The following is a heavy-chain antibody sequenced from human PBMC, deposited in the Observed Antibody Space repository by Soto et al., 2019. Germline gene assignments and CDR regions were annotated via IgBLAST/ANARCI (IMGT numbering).Heavy chain of an antibody. J-gene: IGHJ4*02. CDR1: GFTFSSYA. CDR2: ISGSGGST. Sequence: ESLKISFAAFGFTFSSYAMSWVRQAPGKGLEWVSAISGSGGSTYYADSVKGRFTISRDNSKNTLYLQMDSLRAEDTAVYYCAKGRELLDYWGQGTLVTVSS. D-gene: IGHD1-26*01. V-gene: IGHV3-23*01. CDR3: AKGRELLDY.